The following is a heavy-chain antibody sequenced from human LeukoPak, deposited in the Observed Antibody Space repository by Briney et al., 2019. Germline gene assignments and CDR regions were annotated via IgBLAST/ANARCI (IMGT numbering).Heavy chain of an antibody. V-gene: IGHV4-31*03. J-gene: IGHJ6*02. CDR3: ARGVVNYFYAMDV. CDR2: IYFSGST. D-gene: IGHD3-22*01. CDR1: GGSISSGAYY. Sequence: SETLSLTCTGSGGSISSGAYYWSWIRQHPGRGLEWIGYIYFSGSTYSNPSLKSRITISVDTSNNQFSLKLSSVTAADTAVYYCARGVVNYFYAMDVWGQGTTVTVSS.